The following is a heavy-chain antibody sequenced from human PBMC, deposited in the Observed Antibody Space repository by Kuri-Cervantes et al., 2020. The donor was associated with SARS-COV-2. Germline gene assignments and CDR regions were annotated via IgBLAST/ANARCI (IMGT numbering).Heavy chain of an antibody. V-gene: IGHV1-2*04. CDR2: INPNSGGT. J-gene: IGHJ6*02. CDR3: ARARVRGLITAYYYYGMDV. D-gene: IGHD3-10*01. Sequence: ASVKVSCKASGYTFTGYYMHWVRQAPGQGLEWMGWINPNSGGTNYAQKFRGWVTMARDTSINTAYMELSRLRSDDTAVYYCARARVRGLITAYYYYGMDVWGQGTTVTVSS. CDR1: GYTFTGYY.